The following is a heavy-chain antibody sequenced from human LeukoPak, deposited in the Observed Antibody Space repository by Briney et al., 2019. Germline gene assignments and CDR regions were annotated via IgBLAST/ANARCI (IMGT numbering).Heavy chain of an antibody. J-gene: IGHJ4*02. CDR3: AREDHYYDSSGYYYDEYYFDY. Sequence: SETLSLTCTVSGGSISSYYWSWIRQPAGKGLEWIGRIYTSGSTNYNPSLKSRVTMSVDTSKNQFSLKLSSVTAADTAVYYCAREDHYYDSSGYYYDEYYFDYWGQGTLVTVSS. D-gene: IGHD3-22*01. V-gene: IGHV4-4*07. CDR1: GGSISSYY. CDR2: IYTSGST.